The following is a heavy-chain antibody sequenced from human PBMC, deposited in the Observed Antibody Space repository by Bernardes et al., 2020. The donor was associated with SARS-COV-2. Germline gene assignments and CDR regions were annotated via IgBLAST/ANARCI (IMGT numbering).Heavy chain of an antibody. D-gene: IGHD2-2*01. J-gene: IGHJ4*02. V-gene: IGHV3-23*01. Sequence: GGSLRLSCAASGFTFSSYAMSWVRQAPGKGLEWVSAISGSGGSTYYADSVKGRFTISRDNSKNTLYLQMNSLRAEDTAVYYCAKVGRPLVVVPAATYYFDYWGQGTLGTVA. CDR1: GFTFSSYA. CDR3: AKVGRPLVVVPAATYYFDY. CDR2: ISGSGGST.